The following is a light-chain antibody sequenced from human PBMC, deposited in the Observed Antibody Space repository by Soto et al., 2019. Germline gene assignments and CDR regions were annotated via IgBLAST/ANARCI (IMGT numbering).Light chain of an antibody. J-gene: IGKJ5*01. CDR1: QSISSW. V-gene: IGKV1-5*01. CDR3: QQSYSTPSIT. Sequence: GDRVTITCRASQSISSWLAWYQQKPGKAPKFLIYDASNLESGVPSRFSVSGSGTEFTLTISSLQPEDFATYYCQQSYSTPSITFGQGTRLEIK. CDR2: DAS.